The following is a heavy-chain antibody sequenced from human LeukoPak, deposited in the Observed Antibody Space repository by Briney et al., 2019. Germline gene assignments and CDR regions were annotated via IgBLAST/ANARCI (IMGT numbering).Heavy chain of an antibody. CDR3: ARGQQLGFRYFDY. CDR2: IYHSGST. J-gene: IGHJ4*02. Sequence: SETLSLTCAVYGGSFSGYYWSWIRQPPGEGLEWIGSIYHSGSTYYNPSLKSRVTISVDTSKNQFSLKLSSVTAADTAVYYCARGQQLGFRYFDYWGQGTLVTVSS. D-gene: IGHD6-6*01. V-gene: IGHV4-34*01. CDR1: GGSFSGYY.